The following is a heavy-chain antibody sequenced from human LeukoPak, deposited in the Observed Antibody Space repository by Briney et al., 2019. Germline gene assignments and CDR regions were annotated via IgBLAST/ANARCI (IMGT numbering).Heavy chain of an antibody. Sequence: PGGSLRLSCAASGFTFSTYNMNWVRQAPGKGLEWVSSITSSSSYTFYADSVKGRFTISRDNAKNSLYLQMNSLRAEDTAVYYCARLWGHYYDSSGYGPPNDYWGQGTLVTVSS. J-gene: IGHJ4*02. D-gene: IGHD3-22*01. CDR3: ARLWGHYYDSSGYGPPNDY. CDR2: ITSSSSYT. V-gene: IGHV3-21*01. CDR1: GFTFSTYN.